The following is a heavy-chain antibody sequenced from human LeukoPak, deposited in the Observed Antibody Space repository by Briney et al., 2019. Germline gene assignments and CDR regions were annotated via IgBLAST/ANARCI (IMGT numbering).Heavy chain of an antibody. V-gene: IGHV1-46*01. CDR2: INPTGGST. D-gene: IGHD3-3*01. CDR1: GYTFTSYY. CDR3: ARAEWLLGGHDAFDI. Sequence: ASVKVSCKASGYTFTSYYIHWVRQAPGQGLEWMGIINPTGGSTIYAQRFQGRVTTTRDKSTSSVYMDLSTLTSEDTAVYYCARAEWLLGGHDAFDIWGQGTMVTVSS. J-gene: IGHJ3*02.